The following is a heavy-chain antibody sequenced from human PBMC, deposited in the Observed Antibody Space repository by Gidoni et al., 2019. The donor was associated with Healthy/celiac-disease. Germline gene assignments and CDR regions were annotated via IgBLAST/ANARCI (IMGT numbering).Heavy chain of an antibody. V-gene: IGHV3-9*01. CDR1: GFTFDDYA. J-gene: IGHJ6*02. Sequence: EVQLVESGGGLVQPGRYLRLSCAASGFTFDDYAMHCVRPAPGKGLEWVSGISWNSGSIGYAYSVKSRFTISRDNAKNSLYLQMNSLRAEDTALYYCAKEGAYWNYYYGMDVWGQGTTVTVSS. CDR2: ISWNSGSI. D-gene: IGHD2-8*02. CDR3: AKEGAYWNYYYGMDV.